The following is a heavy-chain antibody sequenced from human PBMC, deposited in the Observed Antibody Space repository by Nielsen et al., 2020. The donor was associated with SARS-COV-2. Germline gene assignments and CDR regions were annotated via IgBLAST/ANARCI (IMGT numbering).Heavy chain of an antibody. CDR1: GFIFSNYR. V-gene: IGHV3-74*03. D-gene: IGHD3-22*01. CDR3: ARLWDDGYYFDTGPFDY. CDR2: INPDESKT. J-gene: IGHJ4*02. Sequence: GESLKIPCAASGFIFSNYRMHWVRQAPGQGLVWVSHINPDESKTTYADSVKGRFTISRDNAKNTLYLQMNSLRAEDTAVYYCARLWDDGYYFDTGPFDYWGQGALVTVSS.